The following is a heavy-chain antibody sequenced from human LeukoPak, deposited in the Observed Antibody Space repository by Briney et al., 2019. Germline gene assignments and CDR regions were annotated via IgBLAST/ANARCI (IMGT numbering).Heavy chain of an antibody. D-gene: IGHD3-10*01. CDR1: GGSFSGYY. Sequence: PSETLSLTCAVYGGSFSGYYWSWIRQPPGKGLEWIGEINHSGSTNYNPSLKSRVTISVDTSKNQFSLKLSSVTVADTAVYYCARGLWFGELLWMNYYYGMDVWGKGTTVTVSS. CDR2: INHSGST. J-gene: IGHJ6*04. CDR3: ARGLWFGELLWMNYYYGMDV. V-gene: IGHV4-34*01.